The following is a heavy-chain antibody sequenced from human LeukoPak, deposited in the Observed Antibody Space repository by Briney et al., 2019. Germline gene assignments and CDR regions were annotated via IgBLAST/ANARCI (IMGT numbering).Heavy chain of an antibody. D-gene: IGHD2-8*02. CDR1: GFTFSNYW. J-gene: IGHJ4*02. Sequence: GGSLRLSCAASGFTFSNYWMHWVRQAPGKGLVWVSRINSDGINTSYADSVKGRFTISRDNSKNTLYLQMNSLRAEDTAVYYCAKDPIWWNYFDYWGQGTLVTVSS. CDR3: AKDPIWWNYFDY. CDR2: INSDGINT. V-gene: IGHV3-74*01.